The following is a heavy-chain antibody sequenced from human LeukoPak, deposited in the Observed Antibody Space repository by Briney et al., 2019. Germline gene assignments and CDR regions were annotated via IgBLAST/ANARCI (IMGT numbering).Heavy chain of an antibody. J-gene: IGHJ6*02. CDR2: ISAYNGNT. CDR3: AXDXGXLEXLTNXYYYYGMDV. CDR1: GYTFTSYG. Sequence: ASVKVSCKASGYTFTSYGISWVRQAPGQGLEWMGWISAYNGNTNYAQKLQGRVTMTTDTSTSTAYMELGSLRSDDTAVYYCAXDXGXLEXLTNXYYYYGMDVWGQGTTVTVSS. V-gene: IGHV1-18*01. D-gene: IGHD3-3*01.